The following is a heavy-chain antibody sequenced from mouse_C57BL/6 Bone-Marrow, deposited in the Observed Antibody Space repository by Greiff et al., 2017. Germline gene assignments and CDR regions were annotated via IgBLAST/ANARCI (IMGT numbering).Heavy chain of an antibody. CDR1: GFTFSDYY. CDR2: ISNGGGST. CDR3: ARGDSNYAWFAY. V-gene: IGHV5-12*01. J-gene: IGHJ3*01. Sequence: DVMLVESGGGLVQPGGSLKLSCAASGFTFSDYYMYWVRQTPEKRLEWVAYISNGGGSTYYPDPVKGRFTISRDNAKNTLYLQMSRLKSEDTAMYYCARGDSNYAWFAYWGQGTLVTVSA. D-gene: IGHD2-5*01.